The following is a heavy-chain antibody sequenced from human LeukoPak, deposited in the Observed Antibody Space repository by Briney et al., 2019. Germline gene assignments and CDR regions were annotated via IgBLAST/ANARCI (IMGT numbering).Heavy chain of an antibody. CDR2: MNPNSGNT. J-gene: IGHJ6*03. CDR3: ARGLYGGRRRYYYMDV. CDR1: GYTFTSYD. D-gene: IGHD4-23*01. Sequence: ASVKVSCKASGYTFTSYDTNWVRQATGQGLEWMGWMNPNSGNTGYAQKFQGRVTITRNTSISTAYMELSSLRSEDTAVYYCARGLYGGRRRYYYMDVWGKGTTVTVSS. V-gene: IGHV1-8*03.